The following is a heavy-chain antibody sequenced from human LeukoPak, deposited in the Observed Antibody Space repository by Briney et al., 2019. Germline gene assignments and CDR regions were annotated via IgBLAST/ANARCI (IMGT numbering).Heavy chain of an antibody. Sequence: ASVKVSCKASGYTFTSYDINWVRQATGQGLEWMGWMNPNSGNTGYAQKFQGRVTMTRNTSISTAYMELSSLRSEDTAVYYCARGQKRSTYYDFWSGYYPHLYFDYWGQGTLVTVSS. D-gene: IGHD3-3*01. CDR2: MNPNSGNT. V-gene: IGHV1-8*01. CDR3: ARGQKRSTYYDFWSGYYPHLYFDY. J-gene: IGHJ4*02. CDR1: GYTFTSYD.